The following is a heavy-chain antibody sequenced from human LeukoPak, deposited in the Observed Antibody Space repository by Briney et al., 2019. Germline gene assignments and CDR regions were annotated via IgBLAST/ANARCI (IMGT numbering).Heavy chain of an antibody. D-gene: IGHD4-17*01. V-gene: IGHV4-59*01. J-gene: IGHJ4*02. Sequence: PSETLSLTCTVSGGSISSYYWSWIRQPPGKGLEWIGYIYYSGTTNYNPSLKSRVTISVDTSKNQFSLKLNSVTAADTAVYYCAGPGDYGNFDYWGQGTLVTVSS. CDR1: GGSISSYY. CDR3: AGPGDYGNFDY. CDR2: IYYSGTT.